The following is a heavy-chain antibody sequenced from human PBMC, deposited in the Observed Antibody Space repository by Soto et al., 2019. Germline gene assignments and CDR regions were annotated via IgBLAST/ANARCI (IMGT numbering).Heavy chain of an antibody. D-gene: IGHD5-18*01. Sequence: EVQLVESGGGLVQPGGSLRLSCAASGFTFRTYWLSWVRQVPGKGLEWVANINLDGSEKNYVDSVKGRFPISRDNARNSLYLQTSSLRAEDTALYYCARDGSTSWYSYDYHGMDVWGQGTTVTVSS. V-gene: IGHV3-7*05. CDR1: GFTFRTYW. CDR3: ARDGSTSWYSYDYHGMDV. CDR2: INLDGSEK. J-gene: IGHJ6*02.